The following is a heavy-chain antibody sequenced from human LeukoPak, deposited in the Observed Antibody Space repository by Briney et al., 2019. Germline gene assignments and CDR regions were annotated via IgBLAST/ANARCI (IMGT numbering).Heavy chain of an antibody. D-gene: IGHD6-6*01. CDR2: IYYSGST. Sequence: PSETLSLTCAVSGGSISSNSYYWGWIRQPPGKGLEWIGSIYYSGSTYYNPSLKSRVTISVDTSKNQFSLKLSSVTAADTAVYYCARDQRLTSSSSDRGPYWYYYMDVWGKGATVTVSS. J-gene: IGHJ6*03. CDR1: GGSISSNSYY. V-gene: IGHV4-39*07. CDR3: ARDQRLTSSSSDRGPYWYYYMDV.